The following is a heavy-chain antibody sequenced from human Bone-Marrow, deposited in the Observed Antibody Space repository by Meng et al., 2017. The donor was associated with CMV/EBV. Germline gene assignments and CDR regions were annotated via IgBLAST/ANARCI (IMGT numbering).Heavy chain of an antibody. CDR2: IYYSGST. Sequence: GSLRLSCTVSGGSISSCSYYWGWIRQPPGKGLEWIGSIYYSGSTYYNPSLKSRVTISVDTSKTQFSMKLSSVTAADTAVYYCARAPYCGGDCYWDGWYFDLWGRGTLVTASS. V-gene: IGHV4-39*07. CDR3: ARAPYCGGDCYWDGWYFDL. CDR1: GGSISSCSYY. D-gene: IGHD2-21*01. J-gene: IGHJ2*01.